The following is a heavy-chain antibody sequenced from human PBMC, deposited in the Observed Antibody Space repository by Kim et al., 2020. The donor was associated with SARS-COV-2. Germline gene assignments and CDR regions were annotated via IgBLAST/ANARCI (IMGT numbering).Heavy chain of an antibody. D-gene: IGHD3-22*01. CDR3: ARDRDYYDSSGYSVLGAFDI. Sequence: GGSLRLSCAASGFTFSSYSMNWVRQAPGKGLEWVSSISSSSSYIYYADSVKGRFTISRDNAKNSLYLQMNSLRAEDTAVYYCARDRDYYDSSGYSVLGAFDIWGQGTMVTVSS. J-gene: IGHJ3*02. CDR1: GFTFSSYS. CDR2: ISSSSSYI. V-gene: IGHV3-21*01.